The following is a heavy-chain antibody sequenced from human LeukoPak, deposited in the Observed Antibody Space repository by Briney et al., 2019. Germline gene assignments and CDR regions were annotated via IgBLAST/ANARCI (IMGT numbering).Heavy chain of an antibody. CDR2: IYTSGST. Sequence: SQTLSLTCTVSGGSISSGSYYWSWIRQPAGKGLEWIGRIYTSGSTNYNPSLKSRVTISVDTSKNQFSLKLSSVTAADTAVYYCASVKDIVVVPAAIQHDAFDIWGQGTMVTVSS. V-gene: IGHV4-61*02. CDR3: ASVKDIVVVPAAIQHDAFDI. CDR1: GGSISSGSYY. D-gene: IGHD2-2*02. J-gene: IGHJ3*02.